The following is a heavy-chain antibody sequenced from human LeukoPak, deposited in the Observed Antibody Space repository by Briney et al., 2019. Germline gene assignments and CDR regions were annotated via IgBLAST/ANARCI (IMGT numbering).Heavy chain of an antibody. Sequence: PGGSLRLSCAASGFTFSSYAMSWVRQAPGKGLEWVSAISGSGGSTYYADSVKGRFTISRDNSKNTLYLQMNSLRAEDTAVYYCAKTRYYDFWSGYCDHDYWGQGTLVTVSS. J-gene: IGHJ4*02. CDR3: AKTRYYDFWSGYCDHDY. V-gene: IGHV3-23*01. CDR1: GFTFSSYA. CDR2: ISGSGGST. D-gene: IGHD3-3*01.